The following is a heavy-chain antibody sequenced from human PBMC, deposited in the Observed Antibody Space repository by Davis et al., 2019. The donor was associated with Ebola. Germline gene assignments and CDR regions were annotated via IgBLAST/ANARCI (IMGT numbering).Heavy chain of an antibody. V-gene: IGHV1-2*04. CDR3: ARAPLNPIFGVVSPDY. CDR2: INPNSGGT. D-gene: IGHD3-3*01. CDR1: GYTFTGYY. J-gene: IGHJ4*02. Sequence: ASVKVSCKASGYTFTGYYMHWVRQAPGQGLEWMGWINPNSGGTNYAQKFQGWVTMTRDTSISTAYMELSRLRSDDTAVYYCARAPLNPIFGVVSPDYWGQGTLVTVSS.